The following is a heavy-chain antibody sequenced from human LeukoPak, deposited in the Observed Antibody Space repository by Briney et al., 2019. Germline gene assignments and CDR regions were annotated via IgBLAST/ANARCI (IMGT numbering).Heavy chain of an antibody. CDR2: MYYSGST. D-gene: IGHD3-16*01. CDR3: ARHHWGSDGHWYFDL. V-gene: IGHV4-39*01. Sequence: SETLSLTCTVSGGSISSSNYYWGWIRQTPGKGLEWIGSMYYSGSTYYNPSLKSRVTISVDTYKNQFSLKLSSVIAADTAVYYCARHHWGSDGHWYFDLWGRGTLVTVSS. J-gene: IGHJ2*01. CDR1: GGSISSSNYY.